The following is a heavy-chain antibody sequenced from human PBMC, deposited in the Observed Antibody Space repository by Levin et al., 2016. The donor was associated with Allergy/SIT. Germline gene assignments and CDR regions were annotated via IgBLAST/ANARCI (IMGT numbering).Heavy chain of an antibody. CDR1: GFTFSSYA. CDR3: AKVRIDTAMVFDAFDI. D-gene: IGHD5-18*01. V-gene: IGHV3-23*01. CDR2: ISGSGGST. J-gene: IGHJ3*02. Sequence: GESLKISCAASGFTFSSYAMSWVRQAPGKGLEWVSAISGSGGSTYYADSVKGRFTISRDNSKNTLYLQMNSLRAEDTAVYYCAKVRIDTAMVFDAFDIWGQGTMVTVSS.